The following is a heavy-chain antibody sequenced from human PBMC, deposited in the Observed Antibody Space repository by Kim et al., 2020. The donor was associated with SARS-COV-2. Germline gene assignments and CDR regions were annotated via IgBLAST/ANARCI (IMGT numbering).Heavy chain of an antibody. CDR3: ARAAIVIPVTAPSEEKPHFDY. J-gene: IGHJ4*02. V-gene: IGHV4-34*01. Sequence: SETLSLTCAVYGGSFSGYYWSWIRQPPGKGLEWIGEINHSGSTNYNPSLKSRVTISVDTSKNQFSLKLSSVTAADTAVYYCARAAIVIPVTAPSEEKPHFDYWGQGTLVTVSS. D-gene: IGHD2-21*01. CDR2: INHSGST. CDR1: GGSFSGYY.